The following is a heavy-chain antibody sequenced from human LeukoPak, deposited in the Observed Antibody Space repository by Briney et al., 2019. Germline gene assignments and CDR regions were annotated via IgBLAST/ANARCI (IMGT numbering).Heavy chain of an antibody. CDR3: ARELGD. Sequence: GGSLRLSCATSGFTVNNNYMSWVRQAPGKGLEWVSVIYGAGAGITYYIDSVKGRFTISRDNSRNTVYLQVNSLRAEDTAVCYCARELGDWGQGTLVTVSS. CDR1: GFTVNNNY. CDR2: IYGAGAGIT. J-gene: IGHJ4*02. V-gene: IGHV3-53*01.